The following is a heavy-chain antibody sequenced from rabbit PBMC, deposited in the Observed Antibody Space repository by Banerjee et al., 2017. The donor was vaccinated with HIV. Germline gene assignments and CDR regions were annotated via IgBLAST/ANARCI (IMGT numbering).Heavy chain of an antibody. D-gene: IGHD4-2*01. Sequence: QSLEESGGDLVKPGASLTLTCTASGFTISSSYYMCWVRQAPGKGPEWIGCIYAGSGSAYYASWAKGRFTISKTSSTTVTLQMTSLTAADTATYFCARGTSYAGDGFKLWGQGTLVTVS. J-gene: IGHJ4*01. CDR1: GFTISSSYY. CDR3: ARGTSYAGDGFKL. V-gene: IGHV1S40*01. CDR2: IYAGSGSA.